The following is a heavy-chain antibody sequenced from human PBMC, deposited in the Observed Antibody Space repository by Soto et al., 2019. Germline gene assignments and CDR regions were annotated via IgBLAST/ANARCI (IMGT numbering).Heavy chain of an antibody. CDR1: VFTFSDYY. CDR3: ARVKEGGYREFDF. V-gene: IGHV3-11*05. D-gene: IGHD3-22*01. CDR2: ISSSSTYI. Sequence: LRLSCAASVFTFSDYYMSCIRQAPGKGLEWVSYISSSSTYINNADSVKGRFTISRDNAKNSLYLQMNSLRPEDTGVYYCARVKEGGYREFDFWGQGTLVTVSS. J-gene: IGHJ4*02.